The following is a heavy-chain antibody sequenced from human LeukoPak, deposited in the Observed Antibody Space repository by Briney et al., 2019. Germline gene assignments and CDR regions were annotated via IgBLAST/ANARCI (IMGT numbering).Heavy chain of an antibody. D-gene: IGHD5-18*01. J-gene: IGHJ4*02. CDR2: ISSGGSSI. CDR1: GFTFRSYA. V-gene: IGHV3-48*04. Sequence: GGSLRLSCAASGFTFRSYAMSWVRQSPGKGLEWVSYISSGGSSIYYADSVKGRFTISRDNAKISLYLQMNSLRAEDTAVYYCARTRYSYGYYFDYWGLGTLVTVSS. CDR3: ARTRYSYGYYFDY.